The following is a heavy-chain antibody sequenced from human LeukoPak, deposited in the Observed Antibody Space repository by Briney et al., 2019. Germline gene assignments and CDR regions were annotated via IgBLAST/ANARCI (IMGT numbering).Heavy chain of an antibody. CDR1: GFTFSNYR. J-gene: IGHJ4*02. Sequence: GGSMRLSCAASGFTFSNYRMNWVRQAPGKGLEWVSSIYSSSTYIYYADSVRGRFTISRDNAKNSLFLQMNSLRVEDTAVYYCARRFGDYDRYFDYWGQGTLVT. CDR3: ARRFGDYDRYFDY. D-gene: IGHD4-17*01. V-gene: IGHV3-21*01. CDR2: IYSSSTYI.